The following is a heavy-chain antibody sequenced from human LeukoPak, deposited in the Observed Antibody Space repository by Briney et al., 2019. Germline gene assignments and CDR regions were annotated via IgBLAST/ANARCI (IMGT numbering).Heavy chain of an antibody. CDR1: GFNFSSYW. CDR3: ARDPIPVVFDI. CDR2: IKQDGSEK. J-gene: IGHJ3*02. Sequence: GGSLRLSCAASGFNFSSYWMSWVRQAPGKGLEWVANIKQDGSEKYYVDSVKGRFTISRDNAKNSLYLQMNSLRAEDTAVYYCARDPIPVVFDIWGQGTMVTVSS. V-gene: IGHV3-7*01.